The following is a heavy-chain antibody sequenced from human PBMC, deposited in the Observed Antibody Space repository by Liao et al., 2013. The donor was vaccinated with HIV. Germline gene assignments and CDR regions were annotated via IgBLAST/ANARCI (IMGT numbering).Heavy chain of an antibody. CDR2: INHSGTT. CDR3: ARATLVTTSGYDAFDI. J-gene: IGHJ3*02. D-gene: IGHD4/OR15-4a*01. V-gene: IGHV4-34*02. CDR1: GGSFSGYH. Sequence: QVQLQQWGAGLLKPSETLSLTCAVSGGSFSGYHWNWIRQSPEKGLEWIGEINHSGTTKYYPSLESRVTISVDTSKNQFSLNLTSVTAADTAVYYCARATLVTTSGYDAFDIWGQGTMVTVSS.